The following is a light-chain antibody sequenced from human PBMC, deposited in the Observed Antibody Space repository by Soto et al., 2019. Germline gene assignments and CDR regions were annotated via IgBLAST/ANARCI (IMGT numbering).Light chain of an antibody. CDR3: LLFSGGAPVWV. J-gene: IGLJ3*02. Sequence: QTVVTQEPSLTVSPGGTVTLTCASSTGPVTSGYYPSWFQQKPGQAPRTLIYNANNKHSWTPARFSGSLVGGRAALTLSGVKPEDESEYYCLLFSGGAPVWVFGGGTKLTVL. CDR2: NAN. CDR1: TGPVTSGYY. V-gene: IGLV7-43*01.